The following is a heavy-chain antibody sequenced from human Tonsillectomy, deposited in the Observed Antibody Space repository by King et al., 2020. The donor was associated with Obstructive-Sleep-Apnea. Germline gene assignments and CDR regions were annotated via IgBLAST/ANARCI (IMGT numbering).Heavy chain of an antibody. V-gene: IGHV4-30-4*01. J-gene: IGHJ4*02. Sequence: VQLQESGPGLVKPSQNLSLTCTVSGGSINSGDYYWCWIRQPPGKGLEWIGYIYYSGRTYYNPALKSRATISRDTSKNQVSLKLSSVTVADTAVYHCARASITMVRGVIFDFWGQGTLVIVSS. D-gene: IGHD3-10*01. CDR3: ARASITMVRGVIFDF. CDR1: GGSINSGDYY. CDR2: IYYSGRT.